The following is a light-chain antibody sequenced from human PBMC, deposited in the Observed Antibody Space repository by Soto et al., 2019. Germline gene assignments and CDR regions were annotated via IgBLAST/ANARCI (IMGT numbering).Light chain of an antibody. CDR1: SSDVGSYNL. Sequence: QSALTQPASVSGSPGQSITISCTGTSSDVGSYNLVSWYQQHPGKAPKLMIYEAIKRPSGVSNRFSGSISGTTASLTISGLQADDEADYYCCSYVGATTYVFGSGTKVTVL. J-gene: IGLJ1*01. CDR2: EAI. CDR3: CSYVGATTYV. V-gene: IGLV2-23*01.